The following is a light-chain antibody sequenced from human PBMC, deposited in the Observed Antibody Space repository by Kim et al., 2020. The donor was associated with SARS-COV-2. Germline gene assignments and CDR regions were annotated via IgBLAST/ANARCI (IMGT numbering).Light chain of an antibody. Sequence: VSPRQTAIIPCSGDKLGDKYACWYQQKPGQSPVLVISEDTKRPSGIPERFSGSNSGNTATLTISGTQAMDEADYYCQAWDSSTVVFGGGTQLTVL. J-gene: IGLJ3*02. V-gene: IGLV3-1*01. CDR3: QAWDSSTVV. CDR2: EDT. CDR1: KLGDKY.